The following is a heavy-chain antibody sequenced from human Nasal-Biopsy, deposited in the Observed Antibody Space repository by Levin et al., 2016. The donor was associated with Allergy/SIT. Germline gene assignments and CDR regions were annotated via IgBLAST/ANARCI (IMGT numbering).Heavy chain of an antibody. V-gene: IGHV3-23*01. CDR3: VKQAMDSYASGNYYFFDQ. D-gene: IGHD3-10*01. CDR2: ISPSGGST. J-gene: IGHJ4*02. Sequence: GGSLRLSCPVSGFAFKDYPMNWVRQAPGKGLEWVSAISPSGGSTYYADSVRGRFTIYRDNSKSTVYLQLNSLRVEDTAIYSCVKQAMDSYASGNYYFFDQWGRGTLVTVSS. CDR1: GFAFKDYP.